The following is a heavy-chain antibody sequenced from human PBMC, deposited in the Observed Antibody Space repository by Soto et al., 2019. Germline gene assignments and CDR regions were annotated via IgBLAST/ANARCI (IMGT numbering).Heavy chain of an antibody. Sequence: SVKVSCKASGGTFSSYTISWVRQAPGQGLEWMGRIIPILGIANYAQKFQGRVTITADKSTSTAYMELSSLRSEDTAVYYCATSKGGYINWFDPWGQGTLVTVSS. CDR1: GGTFSSYT. D-gene: IGHD5-18*01. J-gene: IGHJ5*02. V-gene: IGHV1-69*02. CDR2: IIPILGIA. CDR3: ATSKGGYINWFDP.